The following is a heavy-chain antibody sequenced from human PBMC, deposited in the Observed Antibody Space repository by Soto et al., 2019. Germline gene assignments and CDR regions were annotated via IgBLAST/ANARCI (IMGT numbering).Heavy chain of an antibody. Sequence: GGSLRLSCAASGFTFSAYSMNWVRQAPGKGLEWISYISSGSGTIYYAGSVKGRFTISRDNAKNSLYLQMNSLRDEDTAVFYCTREEWVRGRTEYYYYGMDVWGQGTTVTVSS. CDR3: TREEWVRGRTEYYYYGMDV. J-gene: IGHJ6*02. CDR2: ISSGSGTI. D-gene: IGHD3-3*01. V-gene: IGHV3-48*02. CDR1: GFTFSAYS.